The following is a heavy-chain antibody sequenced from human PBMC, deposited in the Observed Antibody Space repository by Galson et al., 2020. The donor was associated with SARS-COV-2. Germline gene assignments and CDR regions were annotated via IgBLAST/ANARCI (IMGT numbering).Heavy chain of an antibody. D-gene: IGHD4-17*01. CDR2: TSYDGSKK. J-gene: IGHJ6*01. V-gene: IGHV3-30*18. CDR1: GFTFSNYG. CDR3: AKDLRGTVTGMAYAMEV. Sequence: GGSLRLSCAASGFTFSNYGIHWVRQAPGKGLEWVAVTSYDGSKKYYADSVKGRFTISRDNSKNTLYLQMNSLRAEDTAVYYCAKDLRGTVTGMAYAMEVCGQGTTVAVSS.